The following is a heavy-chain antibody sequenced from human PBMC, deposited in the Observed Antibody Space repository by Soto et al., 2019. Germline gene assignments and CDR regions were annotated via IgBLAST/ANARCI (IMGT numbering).Heavy chain of an antibody. D-gene: IGHD1-1*01. Sequence: QLGESGGGVVQPGRSLRLSCVASGFPFREFGMHWVRQAPGKGLEWVARISYDGSDYADPVKGRFTIARDDSRDTLFLHMDNLRPDDTGVYYCARRWNYYLDFWGQGTLVAASS. J-gene: IGHJ4*02. CDR2: ISYDGSD. V-gene: IGHV3-33*05. CDR1: GFPFREFG. CDR3: ARRWNYYLDF.